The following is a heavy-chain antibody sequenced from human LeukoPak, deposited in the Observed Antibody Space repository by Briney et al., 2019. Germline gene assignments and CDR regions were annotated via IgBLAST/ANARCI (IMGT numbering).Heavy chain of an antibody. CDR1: GGSISNYY. CDR2: IYYSGST. J-gene: IGHJ4*02. V-gene: IGHV4-59*01. D-gene: IGHD1-26*01. Sequence: SETLSLTGTVSGGSISNYYWSWIRQPPGKGLEWIGYIYYSGSTNYNPSLKSRVTISLDTSKNQFSLKLDSVTAADTAVYYCARGFRVVGATPDYWGQGTLVTVSS. CDR3: ARGFRVVGATPDY.